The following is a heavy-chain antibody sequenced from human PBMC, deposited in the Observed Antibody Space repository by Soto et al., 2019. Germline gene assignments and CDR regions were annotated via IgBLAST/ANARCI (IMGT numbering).Heavy chain of an antibody. Sequence: QVQLVQSGAEVKESGASVKVSCKASGYTFTNYGVAWVRRAPGQGLEWMGWISGSNGDTKYAQNLQNRVSLTTDTSTKTAYMELRSLRPDDTAIYFCGRGGLAVSGTYDYWGQGTQVTVSS. CDR1: GYTFTNYG. CDR2: ISGSNGDT. J-gene: IGHJ4*02. V-gene: IGHV1-18*01. CDR3: GRGGLAVSGTYDY. D-gene: IGHD6-19*01.